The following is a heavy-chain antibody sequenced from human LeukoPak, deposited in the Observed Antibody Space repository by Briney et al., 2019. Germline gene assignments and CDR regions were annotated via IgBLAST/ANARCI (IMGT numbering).Heavy chain of an antibody. V-gene: IGHV4-39*01. CDR1: GASISGSGYN. CDR2: IYDSGST. D-gene: IGHD1-26*01. J-gene: IGHJ4*02. CDR3: ANSGGYGVIDF. Sequence: SETLSLTCTVSGASISGSGYNWGWIRQPPGKGLEWIGNIYDSGSTYYNASLQSRVTISIDTSKNQFSLRLSSVTAADTAMYYCANSGGYGVIDFWGQGTLVTVSS.